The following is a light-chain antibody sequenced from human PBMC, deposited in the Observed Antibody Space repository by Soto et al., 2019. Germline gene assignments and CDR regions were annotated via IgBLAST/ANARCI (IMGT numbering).Light chain of an antibody. Sequence: EIVMTQSPATLSVSPGERATLSCRASQSVRNNLAWYQQKPGQAPRLLIYGASTRATGTPARFSGSGSGTEFTLTISSLQPEDFAVYYCQQYNIWPPYTFGQGTKVDIK. V-gene: IGKV3-15*01. CDR3: QQYNIWPPYT. CDR2: GAS. J-gene: IGKJ2*01. CDR1: QSVRNN.